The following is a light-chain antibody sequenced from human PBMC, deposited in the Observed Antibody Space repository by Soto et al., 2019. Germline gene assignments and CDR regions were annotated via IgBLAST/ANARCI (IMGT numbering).Light chain of an antibody. Sequence: DIQLTQSPSTLSASVGDRGTMSCRASQSISNWLAWYQQKPGKAPKLLIYKASSLESGVPSRLSVSGSGTEFTLPIRSLQPDDFATYYCQQYNSYWTFGQGTKVDI. CDR2: KAS. CDR3: QQYNSYWT. V-gene: IGKV1-5*03. CDR1: QSISNW. J-gene: IGKJ1*01.